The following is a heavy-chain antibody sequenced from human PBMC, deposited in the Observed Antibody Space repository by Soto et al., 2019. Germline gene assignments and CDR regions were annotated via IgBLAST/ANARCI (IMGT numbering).Heavy chain of an antibody. V-gene: IGHV4-39*01. D-gene: IGHD3-16*01. J-gene: IGHJ4*02. CDR1: GGSISSSSYY. CDR2: IYSLGNT. CDR3: ARAFTGHIDY. Sequence: SETLSLTCTVSGGSISSSSYYWGWIRQPPGQGLEWLGTIYSLGNTYYNPSLKSRVTISVDKSKSQLFLKLSSVTAPETAVYYCARAFTGHIDYWGKGTLVTVSS.